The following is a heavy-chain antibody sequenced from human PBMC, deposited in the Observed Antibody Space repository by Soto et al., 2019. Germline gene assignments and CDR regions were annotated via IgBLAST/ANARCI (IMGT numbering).Heavy chain of an antibody. CDR1: GYTFTSYG. V-gene: IGHV1-18*01. D-gene: IGHD2-15*01. CDR2: ISAYNVNT. Sequence: QVQLLQSGAEVKKPGASVKVSCKASGYTFTSYGISWARQAPGQEHEWMGWISAYNVNTNYAQKLQGRVTMTTDTATSKGYMGLRSRRSDDTAVYYCARRAYELQSRYYYDYYMDVWGKGSTVIV. J-gene: IGHJ6*03. CDR3: ARRAYELQSRYYYDYYMDV.